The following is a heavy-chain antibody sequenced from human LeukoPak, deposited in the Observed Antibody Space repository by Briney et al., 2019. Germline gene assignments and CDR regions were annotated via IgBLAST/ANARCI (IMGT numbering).Heavy chain of an antibody. CDR3: AKDPYSSSLMGDWFDP. D-gene: IGHD6-6*01. V-gene: IGHV3-23*01. CDR2: ISGSGGST. J-gene: IGHJ5*02. CDR1: GFTFSSYA. Sequence: PGGSLRLSCAASGFTFSSYAMSWVRQAPGKGLEWVSAISGSGGSTYYADSVKGRFTISRDNSKNTLYLQMNSLRAEDTAVYYCAKDPYSSSLMGDWFDPWGQGTLVTVSP.